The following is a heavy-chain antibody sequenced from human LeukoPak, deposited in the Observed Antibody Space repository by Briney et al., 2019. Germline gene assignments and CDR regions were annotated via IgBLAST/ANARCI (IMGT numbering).Heavy chain of an antibody. CDR1: GFTFSSYG. Sequence: GGSLRLSCAASGFTFSSYGMHWVRQAPGKGLEWVAVISYDGSNKYYADSVKGRFTISRDNSKNTLYLQMNSLRADDTAIYYCARETPGSRIFDSWGQGTLVTVSS. J-gene: IGHJ4*02. CDR2: ISYDGSNK. D-gene: IGHD1-14*01. CDR3: ARETPGSRIFDS. V-gene: IGHV3-30*03.